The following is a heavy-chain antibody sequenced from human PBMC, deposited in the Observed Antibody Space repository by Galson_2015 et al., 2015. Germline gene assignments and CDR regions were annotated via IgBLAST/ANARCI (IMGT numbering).Heavy chain of an antibody. J-gene: IGHJ5*02. D-gene: IGHD5-18*01. CDR3: ARGSQLWFSYWFDP. Sequence: SLRLSCAASGFTFSSYSMNWVRQAPGKGLEWVSSISSSSSYIYYADSVKGRFTISRDNAKISLYLQMNSLRAEDTAVYYCARGSQLWFSYWFDPWGQGTLVTVSS. V-gene: IGHV3-21*01. CDR1: GFTFSSYS. CDR2: ISSSSSYI.